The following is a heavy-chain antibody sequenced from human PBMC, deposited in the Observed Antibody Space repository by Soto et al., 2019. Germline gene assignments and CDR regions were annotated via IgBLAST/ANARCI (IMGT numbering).Heavy chain of an antibody. CDR1: GAPFSSYA. CDR3: TKGNNMAVMTVLSLDY. CDR2: IIPNFGSA. V-gene: IGHV1-69*06. J-gene: IGHJ4*02. D-gene: IGHD6-19*01. Sequence: QVQLVQSGAEVKQPGSSVKVSCKASGAPFSSYAISWVRQAPGQGLEWMGGIIPNFGSANYAREFQGRVTITADTSTTTAYMELRSLTAEDKDVYYCTKGNNMAVMTVLSLDYWGQGTLVTVSS.